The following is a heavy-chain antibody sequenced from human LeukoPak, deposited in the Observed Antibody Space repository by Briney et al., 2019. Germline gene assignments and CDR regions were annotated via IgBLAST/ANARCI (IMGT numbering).Heavy chain of an antibody. D-gene: IGHD6-13*01. CDR2: MNPNSGNT. V-gene: IGHV1-8*03. Sequence: ASVKVSCEASGYTFTSYDINWVRQATGQGLEWMGWMNPNSGNTGYAQKFQGRVTITRNTSISTAYMELSSLRSEDTAVYYCARAPPYSSSWTGSSYYYYYMDVWGKGTTVTVSS. CDR3: ARAPPYSSSWTGSSYYYYYMDV. J-gene: IGHJ6*03. CDR1: GYTFTSYD.